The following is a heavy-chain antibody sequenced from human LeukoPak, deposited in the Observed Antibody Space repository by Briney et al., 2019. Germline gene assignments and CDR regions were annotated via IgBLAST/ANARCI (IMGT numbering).Heavy chain of an antibody. V-gene: IGHV3-43*01. D-gene: IGHD3-10*01. CDR1: GFTFSNYW. CDR3: AKDAYGSGSYYSG. CDR2: ISWDGGST. J-gene: IGHJ4*02. Sequence: GGSLRLSCAASGFTFSNYWMHWVRQAPGKGLEWVSLISWDGGSTYYADSVKGRFTISRDNSKNSLYLQMNSLRTEDTALYYCAKDAYGSGSYYSGWGQGTLVTVSS.